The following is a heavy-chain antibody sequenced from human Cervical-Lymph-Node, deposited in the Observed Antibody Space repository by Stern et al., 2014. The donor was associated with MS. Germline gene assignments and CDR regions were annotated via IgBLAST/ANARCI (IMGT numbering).Heavy chain of an antibody. Sequence: QLQLQESGPGLVKPSETLSLTCTVSGGSISSYYWSWIRQPPGKGLEWIGYIYYSGSTNYNPSLKSRVTISVDTSKNQFSLKLSSVTAADTAVYYCARVLRLSRNGHWYFDLWGRGTLVTVSS. CDR2: IYYSGST. J-gene: IGHJ2*01. V-gene: IGHV4-59*01. CDR1: GGSISSYY. CDR3: ARVLRLSRNGHWYFDL. D-gene: IGHD4/OR15-4a*01.